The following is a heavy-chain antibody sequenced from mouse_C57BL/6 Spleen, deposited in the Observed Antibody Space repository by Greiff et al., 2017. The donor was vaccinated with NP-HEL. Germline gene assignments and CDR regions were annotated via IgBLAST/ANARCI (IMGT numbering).Heavy chain of an antibody. CDR3: ARDRWSPYAMDY. CDR2: ISDGGSYT. V-gene: IGHV5-4*01. D-gene: IGHD2-3*01. CDR1: GFTFSSYA. Sequence: EVQVVESGGGLVKPGGSLKLSCAASGFTFSSYAMSWVRQTPEKRLEWVATISDGGSYTYYPDNVKGRFTISRDNAKNNLYLQMSHLKSEDTAMYYCARDRWSPYAMDYWGQGTSVTVSS. J-gene: IGHJ4*01.